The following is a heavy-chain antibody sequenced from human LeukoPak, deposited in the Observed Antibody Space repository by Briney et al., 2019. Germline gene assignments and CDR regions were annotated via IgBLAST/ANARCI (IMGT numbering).Heavy chain of an antibody. J-gene: IGHJ3*02. Sequence: SETLSLTCTVSGGSISSSSYYWGWIRQPPGKGLEWIGSIYYSGSTYYNPSLKSRVTISVDTSKNQFSLKLSSVTAADTAVYYCARNLRDAFDIWGQGTMVTVSS. CDR3: ARNLRDAFDI. CDR1: GGSISSSSYY. V-gene: IGHV4-39*07. CDR2: IYYSGST.